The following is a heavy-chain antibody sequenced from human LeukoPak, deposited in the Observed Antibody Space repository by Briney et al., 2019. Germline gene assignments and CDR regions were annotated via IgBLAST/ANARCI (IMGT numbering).Heavy chain of an antibody. J-gene: IGHJ4*02. CDR1: GGSISSSSYY. D-gene: IGHD3-10*01. CDR2: FNHSWGA. V-gene: IGHV4-39*07. Sequence: PSETLSLTCTVSGGSISSSSYYWTWFRQPPGKGLEWIGEFNHSWGAKYNPSLKSRATISVDTSKNHLSLSLNSVTAADTAVYYCAASLWFGIYPDYWGQGSLVTVSS. CDR3: AASLWFGIYPDY.